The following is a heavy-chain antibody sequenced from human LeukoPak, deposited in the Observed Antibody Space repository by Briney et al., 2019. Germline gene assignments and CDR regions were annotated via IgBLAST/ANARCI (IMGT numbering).Heavy chain of an antibody. CDR3: ANQRYFDWLLYYFDY. Sequence: PSETLSLTCTVSGGSISSSSYHWGWIRQPPGKGLEWIGSIYYSGSTYYNPSLKSRVTISVDTSKNQFSLKLSSVTAADTAVYYCANQRYFDWLLYYFDYWGQGTLVTVSS. CDR2: IYYSGST. J-gene: IGHJ4*02. CDR1: GGSISSSSYH. D-gene: IGHD3-9*01. V-gene: IGHV4-39*01.